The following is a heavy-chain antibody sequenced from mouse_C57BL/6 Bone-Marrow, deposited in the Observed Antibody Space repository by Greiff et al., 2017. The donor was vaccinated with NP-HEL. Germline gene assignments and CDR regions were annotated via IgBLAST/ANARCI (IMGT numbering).Heavy chain of an antibody. V-gene: IGHV1-64*01. Sequence: VQLQQPGAELVKPGASVKLSCKASGYTFTSYWMHWVKQRPGQGLEWIGMIHPNSGSTNYNEKFKSKATLTVDKSSSTAHMQLSSLTSEDSAVYYCAREAVITTVVATDYWGQGTTLTVSS. CDR3: AREAVITTVVATDY. CDR2: IHPNSGST. CDR1: GYTFTSYW. D-gene: IGHD1-1*01. J-gene: IGHJ2*01.